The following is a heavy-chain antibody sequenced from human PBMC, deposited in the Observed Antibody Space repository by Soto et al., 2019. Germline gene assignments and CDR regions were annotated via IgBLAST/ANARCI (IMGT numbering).Heavy chain of an antibody. J-gene: IGHJ3*02. V-gene: IGHV3-33*01. CDR3: ARAYYDSSGYSAFDI. Sequence: QVQLVESGGGVVQPGGSLRLSCTASGFTYRGYNMHWVRQAPGEGLEWVAIIWYDARIQYYADSVKGRFTISRDNSKNTLYLQMNSLRAEDTAVYYCARAYYDSSGYSAFDIWGQGTMVTVSS. D-gene: IGHD3-22*01. CDR2: IWYDARIQ. CDR1: GFTYRGYN.